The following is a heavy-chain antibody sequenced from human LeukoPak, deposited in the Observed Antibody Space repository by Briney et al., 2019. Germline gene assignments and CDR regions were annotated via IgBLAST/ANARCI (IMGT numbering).Heavy chain of an antibody. CDR2: ISYDGSKK. J-gene: IGHJ4*02. D-gene: IGHD5-24*01. Sequence: PWGSLRLSCAASGFTFSSYAMHWVRQVPGKGLEWVTIISYDGSKKYYADYVKGRFTISRDNSKNTLYLQMNSLRAEDTAVYYCARNFRDGYNNSFDYWGQGTLVTVSS. CDR1: GFTFSSYA. CDR3: ARNFRDGYNNSFDY. V-gene: IGHV3-30*04.